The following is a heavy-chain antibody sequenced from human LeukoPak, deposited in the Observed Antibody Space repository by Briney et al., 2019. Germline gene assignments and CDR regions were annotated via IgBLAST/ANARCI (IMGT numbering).Heavy chain of an antibody. CDR2: IYHSGST. CDR1: GGSISSGGYS. CDR3: ARAFYGSGSNRKNWFDP. V-gene: IGHV4-30-2*01. J-gene: IGHJ5*02. D-gene: IGHD3-10*01. Sequence: SETLSLTCAVSGGSISSGGYSWSWIRQPPGKGLEWIGYIYHSGSTYYNPSLKSRVTISVDRSKNQFSLKLSSVTVADTAVYYCARAFYGSGSNRKNWFDPWGQGTLVTVSS.